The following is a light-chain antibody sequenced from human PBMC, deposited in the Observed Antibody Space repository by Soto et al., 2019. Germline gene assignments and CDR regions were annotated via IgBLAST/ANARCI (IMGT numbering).Light chain of an antibody. Sequence: VVMTQSPLSLPVTLGQPASISCRSSQSLAYSDGNTYLNWFQQRPGQSPRRLIYKVSNRDSGVPDRFSGSGSGTDFTLKISRVEAEDGGVYYCMQGTHWPPYTFGQGNKRELK. CDR3: MQGTHWPPYT. V-gene: IGKV2-30*01. CDR2: KVS. CDR1: QSLAYSDGNTY. J-gene: IGKJ2*01.